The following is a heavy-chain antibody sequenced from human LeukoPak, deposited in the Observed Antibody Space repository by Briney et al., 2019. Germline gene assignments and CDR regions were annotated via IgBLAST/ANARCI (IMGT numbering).Heavy chain of an antibody. V-gene: IGHV4-39*07. CDR3: AMGDALYGSGSP. CDR2: IYYSGST. Sequence: PSETLSLTCTVSGGSISSYYWSWIRQPPGKGLEWIGSIYYSGSTYYNPSLKSRVTISVDTSKNQFSLKLSSVTAADTAVYYCAMGDALYGSGSPWGQGTLVTVSS. D-gene: IGHD3-10*01. CDR1: GGSISSYY. J-gene: IGHJ4*02.